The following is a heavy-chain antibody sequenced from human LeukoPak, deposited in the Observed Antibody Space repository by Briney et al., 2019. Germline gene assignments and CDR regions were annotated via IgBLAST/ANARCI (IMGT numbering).Heavy chain of an antibody. CDR1: GGTFSSYA. V-gene: IGHV1-69*04. Sequence: SVKVSCKASGGTFSSYAISWVRQAPGQGLEWMGRIIPILGIANYAQKFQGRVTITADKSTSTAYMELSSLRSEDTAVYYCARDPVPYCSSTSCYGGAFDIWGQGTMVTVPS. CDR2: IIPILGIA. J-gene: IGHJ3*02. D-gene: IGHD2-2*01. CDR3: ARDPVPYCSSTSCYGGAFDI.